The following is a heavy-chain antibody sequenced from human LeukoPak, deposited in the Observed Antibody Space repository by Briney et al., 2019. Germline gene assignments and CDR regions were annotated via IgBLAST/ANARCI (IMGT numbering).Heavy chain of an antibody. J-gene: IGHJ4*02. CDR1: GFTFHAYA. CDR2: ISWNSGNI. Sequence: GRSLRLSCAASGFTFHAYAMHWVRQPPGKGLEWVSGISWNSGNIGYADSVKGRFTISRDNAKNSLYLQMNSLRAEDTALYYCANLHGDYRDYWGQGTLVTVSS. V-gene: IGHV3-9*01. CDR3: ANLHGDYRDY. D-gene: IGHD4-17*01.